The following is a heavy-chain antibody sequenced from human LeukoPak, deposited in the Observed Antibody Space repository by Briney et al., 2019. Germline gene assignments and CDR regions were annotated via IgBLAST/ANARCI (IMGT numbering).Heavy chain of an antibody. Sequence: ASVRVSCKASGYTFNSYGINWVRQAPGQGLEWMGWINTNTGNPTYAQGFTGRFVFSLDTSVSTAYLQISSLKAEDTAVYYCARQGPGYCSSTSCYGVDYWGQGTLVTVSS. J-gene: IGHJ4*02. CDR2: INTNTGNP. V-gene: IGHV7-4-1*02. CDR1: GYTFNSYG. CDR3: ARQGPGYCSSTSCYGVDY. D-gene: IGHD2-2*01.